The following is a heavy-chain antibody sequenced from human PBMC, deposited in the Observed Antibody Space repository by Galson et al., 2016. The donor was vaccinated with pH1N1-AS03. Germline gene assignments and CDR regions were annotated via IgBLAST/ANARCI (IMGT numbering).Heavy chain of an antibody. D-gene: IGHD2/OR15-2a*01. CDR3: AKDLHFYDSYYLDY. J-gene: IGHJ4*02. CDR2: MSYDGSTN. Sequence: SLRLSCAASGVTFNRHAMHWVRQSPRKGLEWVAIMSYDGSTNYYTDSVRDRFTISRDSSKKTLYLHLRSQRAEDTAVYYCAKDLHFYDSYYLDYWGRGTLVIVSS. V-gene: IGHV3-30*18. CDR1: GVTFNRHA.